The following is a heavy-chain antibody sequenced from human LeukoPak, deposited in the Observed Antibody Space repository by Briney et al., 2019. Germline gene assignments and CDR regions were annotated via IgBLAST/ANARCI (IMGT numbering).Heavy chain of an antibody. Sequence: GGSLRLSCAASGFTFSSYGMHWVRQAPGKGLEWVAFIRYDGSNKYYADSVKGRFTISRDNSKNALYMQMNSLRAEDTAVYYCAKGRGWEASYYYYYMDVWGKGTTVTISS. V-gene: IGHV3-30*02. J-gene: IGHJ6*03. CDR3: AKGRGWEASYYYYYMDV. CDR1: GFTFSSYG. D-gene: IGHD1-26*01. CDR2: IRYDGSNK.